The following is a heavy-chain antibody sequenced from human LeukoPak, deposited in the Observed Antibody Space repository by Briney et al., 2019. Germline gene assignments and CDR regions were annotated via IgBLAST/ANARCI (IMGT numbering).Heavy chain of an antibody. V-gene: IGHV3-21*01. J-gene: IGHJ3*02. CDR1: GFTFSSYS. D-gene: IGHD1-26*01. Sequence: GGSLRLSCAASGFTFSSYSMNWVRQAPGKGLEWVSSIISSSTYIYYADSVKGRFTISRDNAKNSLYLQMNSLRAEDTAVYYCARNRVYNGSPLAPDAFDIWGQGTMVTVSS. CDR2: IISSSTYI. CDR3: ARNRVYNGSPLAPDAFDI.